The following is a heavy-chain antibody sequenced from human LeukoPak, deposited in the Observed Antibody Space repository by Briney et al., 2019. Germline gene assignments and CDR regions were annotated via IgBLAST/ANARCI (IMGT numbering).Heavy chain of an antibody. CDR3: AKDGAYNSVWFPNDY. J-gene: IGHJ4*02. CDR2: ISGSASNT. D-gene: IGHD6-19*01. V-gene: IGHV3-23*01. CDR1: GFTFSSYA. Sequence: GGSLRLSCAASGFTFSSYAMSWVRQAPGKGLEWVSAISGSASNTYYVDSVKGRFTISRDNSKNTLYLQMTSLRAEDTAVYYCAKDGAYNSVWFPNDYWGQGTLVTVSS.